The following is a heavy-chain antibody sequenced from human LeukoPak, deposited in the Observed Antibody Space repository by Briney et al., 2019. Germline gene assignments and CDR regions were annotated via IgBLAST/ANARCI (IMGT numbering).Heavy chain of an antibody. CDR2: IYSGQNT. J-gene: IGHJ4*02. CDR1: GFIVSSDF. D-gene: IGHD5-24*01. CDR3: ARGLEMTDPFGY. V-gene: IGHV3-66*02. Sequence: PGGSLRLSCAASGFIVSSDFMSWVRQAPGKGLEWVSVIYSGQNTYYADSAKGRFTISRDNSKNTVYLQMNSLRVEDTAVYYCARGLEMTDPFGYWGQGTLVTVSS.